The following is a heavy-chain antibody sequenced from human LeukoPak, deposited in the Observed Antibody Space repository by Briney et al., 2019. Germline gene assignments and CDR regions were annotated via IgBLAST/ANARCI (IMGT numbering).Heavy chain of an antibody. Sequence: PGGSLRLSCAASGFTLSSYSMNWVRQAPGKGLEWVSSISSSSSYIYYADSVKGRFTISRDNAKNSLYLQMNSLRAEDTAVYYCSRDLLKDPTYGMDVWGQGTTATVSS. CDR1: GFTLSSYS. V-gene: IGHV3-21*01. CDR3: SRDLLKDPTYGMDV. J-gene: IGHJ6*02. CDR2: ISSSSSYI.